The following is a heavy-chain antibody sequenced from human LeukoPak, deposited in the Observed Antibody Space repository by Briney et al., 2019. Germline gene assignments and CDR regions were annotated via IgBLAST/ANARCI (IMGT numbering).Heavy chain of an antibody. CDR2: MNPNSGNT. V-gene: IGHV1-8*01. D-gene: IGHD3-22*01. CDR1: GYTFTSYD. J-gene: IGHJ4*02. Sequence: ASVNVSCKASGYTFTSYDINWVRQATGQGLEWMGWMNPNSGNTGYAQKFQGRVTMTRSIFISTAYMELSSLRSEDAAVYYCARVEYSSGYSHIYWGQGTLVTVSS. CDR3: ARVEYSSGYSHIY.